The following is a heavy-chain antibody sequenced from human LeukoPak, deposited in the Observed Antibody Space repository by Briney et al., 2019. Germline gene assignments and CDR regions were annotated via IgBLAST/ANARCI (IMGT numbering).Heavy chain of an antibody. V-gene: IGHV3-7*01. Sequence: GGSLRLSCAASGFTFSSYWMSWVRQTPGKGLEWVANTRQDGSVQNYVDSVKGRFTISRDNPKNSVYLQMSSLRAEDTAVYYCLVTTRSRGFDYWGQGTLVTVSS. CDR2: TRQDGSVQ. J-gene: IGHJ4*02. D-gene: IGHD1/OR15-1a*01. CDR1: GFTFSSYW. CDR3: LVTTRSRGFDY.